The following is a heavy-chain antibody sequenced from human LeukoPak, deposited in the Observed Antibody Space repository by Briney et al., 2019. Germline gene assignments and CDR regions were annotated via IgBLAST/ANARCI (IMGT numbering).Heavy chain of an antibody. CDR2: IFYSGST. Sequence: PSETLSLTCTVSGGSISSGGYYWSWIRQHPGKGLEWIGYIFYSGSTSYNPSLKSRVTISVDTSKNQFSLKLISVTAADTAMYYCARVAGSGYDSRGWLDPWGQGTLVTVSS. V-gene: IGHV4-31*03. CDR3: ARVAGSGYDSRGWLDP. J-gene: IGHJ5*02. CDR1: GGSISSGGYY. D-gene: IGHD5-12*01.